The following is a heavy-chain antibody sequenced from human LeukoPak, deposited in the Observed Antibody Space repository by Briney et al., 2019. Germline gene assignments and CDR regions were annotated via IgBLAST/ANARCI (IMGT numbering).Heavy chain of an antibody. D-gene: IGHD3-10*01. CDR2: ISAYNGNT. V-gene: IGHV1-18*01. CDR1: GYTFPSYG. Sequence: GASVKVSCKASGYTFPSYGISWVRQAPAQGLEGMGWISAYNGNTNHAQKLQGRVTMTTGTSTSTAYMELRSLRSDDTAVYYCARGLGYYGSGSYYTPGYWGQGTLVTVSS. J-gene: IGHJ4*02. CDR3: ARGLGYYGSGSYYTPGY.